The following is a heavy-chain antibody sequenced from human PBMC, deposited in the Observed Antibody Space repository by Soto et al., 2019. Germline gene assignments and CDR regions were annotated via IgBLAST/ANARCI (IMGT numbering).Heavy chain of an antibody. V-gene: IGHV1-24*01. J-gene: IGHJ6*02. CDR2: FDPEDGET. CDR1: GYTISELF. D-gene: IGHD4-4*01. CDR3: ASSYSNYALIDYYYYGMDV. Sequence: ASVKVSCKGSGYTISELFMHWVRHANGKGLEWMGGFDPEDGETIYAQKFQGRVTITRDTSASTAYMELSSLRSEDTAVYYCASSYSNYALIDYYYYGMDVWGQGTTVTVSS.